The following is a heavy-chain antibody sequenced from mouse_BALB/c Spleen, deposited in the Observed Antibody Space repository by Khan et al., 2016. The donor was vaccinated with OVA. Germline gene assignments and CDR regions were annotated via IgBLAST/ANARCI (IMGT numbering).Heavy chain of an antibody. D-gene: IGHD2-4*01. CDR3: ARRNYVGDSFAY. CDR2: ISPGSGDT. Sequence: QVQLQQSGAELARPGASVKLSCKASVYTFTDYYINWVKQRTGQGLEWIGEISPGSGDTYYNEKFKGTATLTADKSSSTAYMQPSSLPSAASAVYLGARRNYVGDSFAYWGQGTLVTVSA. J-gene: IGHJ3*01. V-gene: IGHV1-77*01. CDR1: VYTFTDYY.